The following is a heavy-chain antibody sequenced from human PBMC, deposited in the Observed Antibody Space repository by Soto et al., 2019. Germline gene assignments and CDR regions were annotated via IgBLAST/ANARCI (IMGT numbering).Heavy chain of an antibody. CDR1: GFTFDNFA. CDR2: VSWNSGTI. V-gene: IGHV3-9*01. J-gene: IGHJ4*02. D-gene: IGHD2-21*02. Sequence: EVQLVESGGGLVQTGRSLRLSCAPSGFTFDNFAMHWVRQAPGKGLEWVSGVSWNSGTIGYADSVKGRFTISRDNAKTSLYLQLNRLRAEDTALYYCANDIDGGNSGAYSFDYWGQGDVGTVSS. CDR3: ANDIDGGNSGAYSFDY.